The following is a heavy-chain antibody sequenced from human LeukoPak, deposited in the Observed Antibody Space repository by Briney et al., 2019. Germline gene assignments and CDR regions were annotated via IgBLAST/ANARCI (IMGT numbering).Heavy chain of an antibody. CDR2: FDPEDGET. J-gene: IGHJ5*02. Sequence: ASVKASCKVSGYTLTELSMHWVRQAPGKRLEWMGGFDPEDGETIYAQKFQGRVTMTEDTSTDTAYMELSSLRSEDAAVYYCARASSWYNWFDPWGQGTLVTVSS. D-gene: IGHD6-13*01. CDR1: GYTLTELS. V-gene: IGHV1-24*01. CDR3: ARASSWYNWFDP.